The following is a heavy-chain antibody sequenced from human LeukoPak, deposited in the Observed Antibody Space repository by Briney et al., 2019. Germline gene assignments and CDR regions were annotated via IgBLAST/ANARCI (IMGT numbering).Heavy chain of an antibody. CDR3: ARLVGTTAAVYFNTYFDY. CDR2: VDYSGTT. J-gene: IGHJ4*02. CDR1: GGSIGSKSYY. D-gene: IGHD1-26*01. Sequence: SETLSPTCTVSGGSIGSKSYYWGRIRQPPGKGLEWIGNVDYSGTTTYNPSLKSRVTISVDTSKNQFSLELRSVTAADTAVFYCARLVGTTAAVYFNTYFDYWGQGALITVSS. V-gene: IGHV4-39*01.